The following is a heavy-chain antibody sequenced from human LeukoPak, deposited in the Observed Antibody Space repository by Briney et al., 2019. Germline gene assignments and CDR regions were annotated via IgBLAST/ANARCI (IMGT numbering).Heavy chain of an antibody. D-gene: IGHD3-22*01. CDR1: GFTFSSYW. V-gene: IGHV3-74*01. CDR3: AREYYYDSSGYYPFDY. Sequence: PGGSLRLSCAAFGFTFSSYWMHWVRQAPGKGLVWVSRINSDGSSTSYADSVKGRFTISRDNAKNTLYLQMNSLRAEDTAVYYCAREYYYDSSGYYPFDYWGQGTLVTVSS. CDR2: INSDGSST. J-gene: IGHJ4*02.